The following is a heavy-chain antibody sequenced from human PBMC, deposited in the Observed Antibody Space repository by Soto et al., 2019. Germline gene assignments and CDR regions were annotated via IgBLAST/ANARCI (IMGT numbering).Heavy chain of an antibody. CDR3: ARTPYFSSTFDY. J-gene: IGHJ4*02. V-gene: IGHV4-4*02. D-gene: IGHD2-2*01. CDR2: IYHSGRT. CDR1: GDSISSSNW. Sequence: QVQLQESGPGLVQPSGTLSLTCAVSGDSISSSNWWSWVRQPPGKGLEWIGEIYHSGRTNYNPSLTSRVTISLDKSQNQLSLTLTSVTAADTAVYYCARTPYFSSTFDYWGQGTLVTVSS.